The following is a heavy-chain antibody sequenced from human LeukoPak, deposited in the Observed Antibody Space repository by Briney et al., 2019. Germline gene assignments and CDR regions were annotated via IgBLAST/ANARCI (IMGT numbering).Heavy chain of an antibody. CDR3: AKFPTVVTAVAFDI. CDR2: ISYDGSNK. CDR1: GFTFSSYG. V-gene: IGHV3-30*18. Sequence: GGSLRPSCAASGFTFSSYGMPWVRQAPGKGLEWVAVISYDGSNKYYADSVKGRFTISRDNSKNTLYLQMNSLRAEDTAVYYCAKFPTVVTAVAFDIWGQGTMVTVSS. D-gene: IGHD4-23*01. J-gene: IGHJ3*02.